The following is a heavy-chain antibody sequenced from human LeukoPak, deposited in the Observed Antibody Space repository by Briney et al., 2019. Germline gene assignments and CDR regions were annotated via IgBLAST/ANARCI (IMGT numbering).Heavy chain of an antibody. D-gene: IGHD6-19*01. CDR1: GGSISSYY. J-gene: IGHJ4*02. CDR2: IYYSGST. V-gene: IGHV4-59*12. CDR3: ASIAVAGTYRFDY. Sequence: SETLSLTCTVSGGSISSYYWSWIRQPPGKGLEWIGYIYYSGSTNYNPSLKSRVTISVDTSKNQFSLKLSSVTAADTAVYYCASIAVAGTYRFDYWGQGTLVTVSS.